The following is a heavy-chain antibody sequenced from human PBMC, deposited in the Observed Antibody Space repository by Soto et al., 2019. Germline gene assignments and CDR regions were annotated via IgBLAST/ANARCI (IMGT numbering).Heavy chain of an antibody. Sequence: QVQLQESGPGLVKPSQTLSLTCTVSGGSISSGGYYWSWIRQHPGKGLEWIGYIYYSGSTYYNPSRMCRVTISVDTSKNQVSLKLSSVTAADTAVYYCAREVPIVATIGGDYFDYWGQGTLVTVSS. CDR3: AREVPIVATIGGDYFDY. V-gene: IGHV4-31*03. CDR2: IYYSGST. CDR1: GGSISSGGYY. J-gene: IGHJ4*02. D-gene: IGHD5-12*01.